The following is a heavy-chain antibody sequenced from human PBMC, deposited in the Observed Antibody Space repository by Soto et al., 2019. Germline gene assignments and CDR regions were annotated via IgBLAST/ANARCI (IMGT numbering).Heavy chain of an antibody. Sequence: ASVKVSCKASGYTFTSYGISWVRQAPGQGLEWMGWISAYNGNTNYAQKLQGRVTMTTDTSTSTAYMELRSLRSDDTAVYYCASTRCTNGVCYTDDYYYYGMDVWGQGTTVTVSS. D-gene: IGHD2-8*01. J-gene: IGHJ6*02. V-gene: IGHV1-18*01. CDR2: ISAYNGNT. CDR3: ASTRCTNGVCYTDDYYYYGMDV. CDR1: GYTFTSYG.